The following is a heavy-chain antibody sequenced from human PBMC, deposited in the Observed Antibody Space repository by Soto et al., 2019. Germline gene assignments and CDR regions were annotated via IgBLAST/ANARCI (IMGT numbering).Heavy chain of an antibody. D-gene: IGHD3-10*01. CDR3: AKGRGGSGSLTPRVDF. Sequence: EVQLLESGGGLVQPGGSLRLSCAASGFTFNNYAMTWVRQAPGKGLEWVSAISGGGDSTSYADSVKGRFTVSRDGSKNTLDLQMSSLRAEATALYYCAKGRGGSGSLTPRVDFWGQGPLVTASS. V-gene: IGHV3-23*01. CDR1: GFTFNNYA. J-gene: IGHJ4*02. CDR2: ISGGGDST.